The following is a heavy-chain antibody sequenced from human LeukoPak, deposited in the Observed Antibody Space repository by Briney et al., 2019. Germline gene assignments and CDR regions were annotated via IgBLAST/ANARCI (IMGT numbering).Heavy chain of an antibody. D-gene: IGHD2-2*02. V-gene: IGHV3-23*01. CDR3: AKERYCSSTSCYTDAFDI. CDR1: GFTFSSYA. J-gene: IGHJ3*02. CDR2: ISGSGGST. Sequence: GGSLRLSCAASGFTFSSYAMSWVRQAPGKGLEWVSAISGSGGSTYYADSVKGRFTISRDNSKNTLYLQMNSLRAEDTAVYYCAKERYCSSTSCYTDAFDIWGQGTMVTVSS.